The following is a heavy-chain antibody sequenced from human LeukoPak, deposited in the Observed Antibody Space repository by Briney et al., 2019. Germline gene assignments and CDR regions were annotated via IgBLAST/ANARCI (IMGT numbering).Heavy chain of an antibody. V-gene: IGHV4-34*01. CDR2: INHSGST. CDR1: GGSFSGYY. CDR3: PRREGYCSSTSCHHFDY. D-gene: IGHD2-2*01. J-gene: IGHJ4*02. Sequence: SETLSLTCAVYGGSFSGYYWSWIRRPPGKGLEWIGEINHSGSTNYNPSLKSRVTISVDTSKNQFSLKLSSVTAADTAVYYCPRREGYCSSTSCHHFDYWGQGTLVTVSS.